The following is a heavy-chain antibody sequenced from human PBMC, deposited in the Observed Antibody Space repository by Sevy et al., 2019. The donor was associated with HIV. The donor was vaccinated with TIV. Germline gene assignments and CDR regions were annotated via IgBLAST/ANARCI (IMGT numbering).Heavy chain of an antibody. CDR3: ATGGYYFDY. V-gene: IGHV3-15*07. D-gene: IGHD3-22*01. CDR2: IKSKYDGWTT. Sequence: GVSLRLSCTTSGFIFSNAWMNWVRQAPGKGLEWVGRIKSKYDGWTTDYAAPVKGRCTVSRDDSKNTVYLQMNSLKAEDTAIYYCATGGYYFDYWGQGTLVTVSS. CDR1: GFIFSNAW. J-gene: IGHJ4*02.